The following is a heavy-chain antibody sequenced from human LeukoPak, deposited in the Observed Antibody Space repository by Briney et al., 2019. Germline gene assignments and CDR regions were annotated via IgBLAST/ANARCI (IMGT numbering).Heavy chain of an antibody. J-gene: IGHJ6*03. CDR1: GFTFSNYW. D-gene: IGHD2-2*01. Sequence: PGGSLRLSCAASGFTFSNYWMSWVRQAPGKGLECVSAISGSGGSTYYADSVKGRFTISRDNSKNTLYLQMNSLRAEDTAVYYCAKDIVVVPAAKGGEYYYYYMDVWGKGTTVTISS. V-gene: IGHV3-23*01. CDR3: AKDIVVVPAAKGGEYYYYYMDV. CDR2: ISGSGGST.